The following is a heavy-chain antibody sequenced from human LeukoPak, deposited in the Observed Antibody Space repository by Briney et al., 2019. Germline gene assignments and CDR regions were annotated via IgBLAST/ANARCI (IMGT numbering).Heavy chain of an antibody. CDR3: ATGLGDTAMGKSYYLDY. J-gene: IGHJ4*02. CDR2: FDPEDGET. CDR1: GYTLTELS. D-gene: IGHD5-18*01. Sequence: ASVKASCKVSGYTLTELSMHWVRQAPGKGLEWIGDFDPEDGETIYAQKFQGKVTMTEDTSTDTAYMELSSMRSEDTAVYYWATGLGDTAMGKSYYLDYWGQGTLVTVSS. V-gene: IGHV1-24*01.